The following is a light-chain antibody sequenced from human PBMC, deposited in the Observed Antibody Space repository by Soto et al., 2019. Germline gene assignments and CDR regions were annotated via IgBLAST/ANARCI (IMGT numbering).Light chain of an antibody. CDR3: CSYAGTYV. CDR1: SSDVGSYNL. Sequence: QSALTQPASVSGSPGQSITISCTGASSDVGSYNLVSWYQQHPGKAPKLVIYEGNKRPSGISNRFSGSKSGSTASLTISGLQAEDEAEYYCCSYAGTYVFGTGTKVTVL. J-gene: IGLJ1*01. V-gene: IGLV2-23*01. CDR2: EGN.